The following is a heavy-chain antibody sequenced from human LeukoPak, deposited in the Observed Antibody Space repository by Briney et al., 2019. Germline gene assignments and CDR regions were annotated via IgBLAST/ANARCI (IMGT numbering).Heavy chain of an antibody. CDR2: IYYSGST. V-gene: IGHV4-39*07. Sequence: SETLSLTCTVSGGSISSSSYYWGWIRQPPGKGLEWIGSIYYSGSTYYNPSLKSRVTISVDTSKNQFSLKLSSVTAADTAVYYCARDSMEWLLSNWFDPWGQGTLVTVSS. J-gene: IGHJ5*02. CDR1: GGSISSSSYY. D-gene: IGHD3-3*01. CDR3: ARDSMEWLLSNWFDP.